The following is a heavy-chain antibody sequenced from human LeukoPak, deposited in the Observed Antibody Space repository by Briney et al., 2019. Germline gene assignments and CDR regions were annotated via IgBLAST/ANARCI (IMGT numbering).Heavy chain of an antibody. V-gene: IGHV1-8*03. CDR2: KNPNSGNT. D-gene: IGHD3-3*01. Sequence: ASVKVSCKASGYTFTSYDINWVRQATGQGLEWMGWKNPNSGNTGYAQKFQGRVTITRNTSISTAYMELSSLRSEDTAVYYCARGLLGYNDFWSGPYRGAFDIWGQGTMVTVSS. J-gene: IGHJ3*02. CDR3: ARGLLGYNDFWSGPYRGAFDI. CDR1: GYTFTSYD.